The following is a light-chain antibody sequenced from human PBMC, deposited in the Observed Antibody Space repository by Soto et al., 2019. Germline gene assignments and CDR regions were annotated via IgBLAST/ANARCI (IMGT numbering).Light chain of an antibody. Sequence: QPVLTQPPSASGTPGQRVTISCSGGSSNIESNTVNWYQQLPGAAPKLLISRNNQRPSGVPDRFSRSKSGSSGSLAISGLQSEDEADYYCAAWDDSLNGPVFGGGTKLTVL. CDR2: RNN. CDR3: AAWDDSLNGPV. V-gene: IGLV1-44*01. J-gene: IGLJ3*02. CDR1: SSNIESNT.